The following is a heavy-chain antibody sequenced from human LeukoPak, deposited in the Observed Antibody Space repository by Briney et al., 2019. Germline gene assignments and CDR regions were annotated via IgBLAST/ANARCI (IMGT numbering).Heavy chain of an antibody. CDR3: ASHWRSHGSEY. J-gene: IGHJ4*02. Sequence: SETLSLTCTVPGGSFEHYFWSWIRQPPGKGLEWIGYVYYSGSTDYSPSLKSRLTISADTSKNQFSLKLSSVTAADTAVYYCASHWRSHGSEYWGQGTLVTVSS. CDR2: VYYSGST. CDR1: GGSFEHYF. D-gene: IGHD3-10*01. V-gene: IGHV4-59*01.